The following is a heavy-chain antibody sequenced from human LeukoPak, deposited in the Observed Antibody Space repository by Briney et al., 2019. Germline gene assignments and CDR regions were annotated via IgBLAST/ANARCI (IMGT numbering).Heavy chain of an antibody. J-gene: IGHJ5*02. CDR1: GFTVSSNY. Sequence: GGSLRLSCAASGFTVSSNYMSWVRQAPGKGPEWVSVIYSGGSTYYADSVKGRFTISRDNSKNTLYLQMNSLRAEDTAVYYCARSYGGNLNWFDPWGQGTLVTVSS. D-gene: IGHD4/OR15-4a*01. CDR2: IYSGGST. CDR3: ARSYGGNLNWFDP. V-gene: IGHV3-53*01.